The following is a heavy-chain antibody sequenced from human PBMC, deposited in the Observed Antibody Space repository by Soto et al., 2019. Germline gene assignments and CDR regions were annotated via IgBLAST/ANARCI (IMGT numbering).Heavy chain of an antibody. CDR1: GFTFSNYA. CDR2: ISGSGATS. CDR3: AKDGFGDRGDDYYYYYMDV. D-gene: IGHD4-17*01. Sequence: EVQLLESGGGLVQPGGSLRLSCAASGFTFSNYAVSWVRQAPGKGLEWVSAISGSGATSYYAGSVKGRFIISWDNSKNTLYLQMNSLTADDTAVYYCAKDGFGDRGDDYYYYYMDVWGKGTTVTVS. V-gene: IGHV3-23*01. J-gene: IGHJ6*03.